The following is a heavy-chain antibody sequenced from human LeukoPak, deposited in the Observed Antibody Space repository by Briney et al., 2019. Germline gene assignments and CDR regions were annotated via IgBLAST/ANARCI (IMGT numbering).Heavy chain of an antibody. D-gene: IGHD6-13*01. CDR1: GFTFSSYW. V-gene: IGHV3-7*01. CDR2: IKEDGSEA. Sequence: GGSLRLSSAASGFTFSSYWMSWVRQAPGKGLEWVANIKEDGSEAYYVDSVKGRFTISRDDAKNSLYLQMNSLRAEDTAVYYCAREGAAAGKPFGYWGQGTLVTVSS. J-gene: IGHJ4*02. CDR3: AREGAAAGKPFGY.